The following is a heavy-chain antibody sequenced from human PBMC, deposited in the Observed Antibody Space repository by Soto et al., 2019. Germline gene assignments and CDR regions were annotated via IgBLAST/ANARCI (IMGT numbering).Heavy chain of an antibody. D-gene: IGHD1-26*01. CDR3: ARGSGVGAFPGFYYGMDV. CDR1: GGTFSSYA. J-gene: IGHJ6*02. Sequence: QVQLVQSGAEVKKPGSSVKVSCKASGGTFSSYAISWVRQAPGQGLEWMGGIIPIFGTANYAQKFQGRVTITADESTRTAYMELSSLRSEDTAVYYCARGSGVGAFPGFYYGMDVWGQGTTVTVSS. V-gene: IGHV1-69*01. CDR2: IIPIFGTA.